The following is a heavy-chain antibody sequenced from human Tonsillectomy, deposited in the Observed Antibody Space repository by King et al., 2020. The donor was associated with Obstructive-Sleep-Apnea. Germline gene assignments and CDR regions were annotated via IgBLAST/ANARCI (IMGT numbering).Heavy chain of an antibody. V-gene: IGHV3-11*01. CDR3: ARDITYYYDSSGYRQNSFDF. Sequence: VQLVESGGGLVKPGGSLRLSCVASGFSFSDYYMSWIRQAPGKGLEWASYISSSGSRIYYADSVKGRFTISRDNAKNSLYLQMNSLRAEDTAVDYCARDITYYYDSSGYRQNSFDFWGQGTLVTVSP. CDR2: ISSSGSRI. J-gene: IGHJ4*02. D-gene: IGHD3-22*01. CDR1: GFSFSDYY.